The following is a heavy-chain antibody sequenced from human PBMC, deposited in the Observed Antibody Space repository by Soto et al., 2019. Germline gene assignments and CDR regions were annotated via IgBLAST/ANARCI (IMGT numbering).Heavy chain of an antibody. D-gene: IGHD6-13*01. CDR1: GGTFSSYA. V-gene: IGHV1-69*12. J-gene: IGHJ4*02. CDR2: IIPIFGTA. Sequence: QVQLVQSGAEVKKPGSSVKVSCKASGGTFSSYALSWVRHAPGQGLEWMGGIIPIFGTANYAQKFQGRVTITADEYKSTAYMELSRMRSEDTAVYYCASEGVRDSSTWIFDYWGQGTLVTVSS. CDR3: ASEGVRDSSTWIFDY.